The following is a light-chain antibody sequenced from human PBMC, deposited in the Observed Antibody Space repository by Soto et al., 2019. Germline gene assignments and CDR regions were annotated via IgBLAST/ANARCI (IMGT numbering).Light chain of an antibody. CDR3: QHYQSGHPIT. V-gene: IGKV3-20*01. CDR1: QSVGTR. J-gene: IGKJ5*01. CDR2: GAS. Sequence: EIVMTQSPATLSVSPGESATLSCRASQSVGTRLAWYQHKTGQAPRLLISGASSRATGIPDRFTGSGSETSFTLTISRLEPEDFALYYCQHYQSGHPITFGQGTRLEI.